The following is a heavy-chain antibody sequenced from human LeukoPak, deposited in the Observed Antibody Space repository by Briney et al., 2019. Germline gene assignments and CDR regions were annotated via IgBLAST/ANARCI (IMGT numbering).Heavy chain of an antibody. V-gene: IGHV3-23*01. J-gene: IGHJ6*03. CDR1: GFTFNNYA. Sequence: GGSLRLSCAASGFTFNNYAIIWVRQAQGKGLEGVSGISGSGGSTYYADSVKGRFTISRDNSGNTLYLQMNSLRAEDTAVYYCAKDLLAHTGYFYYYMDVWGKGTTVTVSS. D-gene: IGHD1/OR15-1a*01. CDR3: AKDLLAHTGYFYYYMDV. CDR2: ISGSGGST.